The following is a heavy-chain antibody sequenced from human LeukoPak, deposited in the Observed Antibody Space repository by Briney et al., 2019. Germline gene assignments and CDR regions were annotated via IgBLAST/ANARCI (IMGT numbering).Heavy chain of an antibody. CDR3: ARDWYDFWSGSNWFDP. CDR1: GFTFSSYS. CDR2: ISSSSSYI. V-gene: IGHV3-21*01. D-gene: IGHD3-3*01. J-gene: IGHJ5*02. Sequence: PGGSLRLSCAASGFTFSSYSMNWVRQAPGKGLEWVSSISSSSSYIYYADSVKGRFTISRDNAKNSLYLQMNSLRAEDTAVYYCARDWYDFWSGSNWFDPWGQGTLVTVSS.